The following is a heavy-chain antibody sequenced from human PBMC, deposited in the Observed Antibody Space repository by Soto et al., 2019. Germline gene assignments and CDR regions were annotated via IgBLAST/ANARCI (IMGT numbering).Heavy chain of an antibody. CDR2: ISAYNGNT. D-gene: IGHD3-9*01. J-gene: IGHJ6*02. CDR3: ARDREYFDWLLKIYYYYYRMDV. Sequence: ASVKVSCKASGYTFTSCGISWARQAPGQGLEWMGWISAYNGNTNYAQKLQGRVTMTTDTSTSTAYMELRSLRSDDTAVYYCARDREYFDWLLKIYYYYYRMDVWGQGTTATVPS. V-gene: IGHV1-18*04. CDR1: GYTFTSCG.